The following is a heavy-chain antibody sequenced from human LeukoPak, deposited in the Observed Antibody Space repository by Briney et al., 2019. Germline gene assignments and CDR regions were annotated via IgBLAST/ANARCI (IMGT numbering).Heavy chain of an antibody. V-gene: IGHV4-39*01. CDR2: IYYSGST. J-gene: IGHJ4*02. CDR3: ARHLRLRYFDY. Sequence: SETLSLTCTVSGGSIGSSSYYWGWIRQPPGKGLEWIGSIYYSGSTYYNPSLKSRVTISVDTSKNQFSLKLSSVTAADTAVYYCARHLRLRYFDYWGQGTLVTVSS. D-gene: IGHD3-9*01. CDR1: GGSIGSSSYY.